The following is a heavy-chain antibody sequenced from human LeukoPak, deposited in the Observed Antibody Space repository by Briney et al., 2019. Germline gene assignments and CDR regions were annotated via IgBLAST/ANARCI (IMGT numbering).Heavy chain of an antibody. Sequence: GGPLRLSCAASGFTFSSYGMHWVRQAPGKGLEWVAVIWYDGSNKYYADSVKGRFTISRDNSKSTLSLQMNSLRAEDTAVYYCARGYSSNWYPYYFDYWGQGTLVTVSS. V-gene: IGHV3-33*01. CDR3: ARGYSSNWYPYYFDY. J-gene: IGHJ4*02. CDR2: IWYDGSNK. D-gene: IGHD6-13*01. CDR1: GFTFSSYG.